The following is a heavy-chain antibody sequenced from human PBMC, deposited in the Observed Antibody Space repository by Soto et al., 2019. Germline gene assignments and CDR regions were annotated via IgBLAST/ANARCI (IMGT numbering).Heavy chain of an antibody. D-gene: IGHD4-17*01. CDR1: GYTFTDYY. CDR3: VYGDYPY. V-gene: IGHV1-2*02. J-gene: IGHJ4*02. Sequence: ASVKVSCKASGYTFTDYYMHWVRQAPGQGLEWMGWSNPKSGATSYAQKFQGRVTMTMDTSITTAYMELSSLRSDDTAVYYCVYGDYPYCGKGTLVTVXS. CDR2: SNPKSGAT.